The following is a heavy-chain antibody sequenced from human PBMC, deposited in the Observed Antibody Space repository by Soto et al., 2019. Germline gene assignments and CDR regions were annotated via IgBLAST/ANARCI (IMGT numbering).Heavy chain of an antibody. CDR2: INPSGGGT. D-gene: IGHD3-3*02. Sequence: QVQLVQSGTEVKKPGASVKISCKTSGYTFLDFYIHWVRQAPGQGLEWMGFINPSGGGTTYAQQFQCRLTMTRDTSTSTAYMELISLRSEDTAMYYCARDKPFSAGYWGQGTLVT. J-gene: IGHJ4*02. CDR3: ARDKPFSAGY. CDR1: GYTFLDFY. V-gene: IGHV1-46*01.